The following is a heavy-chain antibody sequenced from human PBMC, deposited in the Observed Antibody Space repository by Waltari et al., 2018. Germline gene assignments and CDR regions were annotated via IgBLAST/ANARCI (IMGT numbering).Heavy chain of an antibody. V-gene: IGHV4-39*07. CDR1: GGSISSSSYY. D-gene: IGHD6-6*01. Sequence: QLQLQESGPGLVKPSETLSLTCTVSGGSISSSSYYWGWIRQPPGKGLEWIGSIYYSGRTYDNPSLKSRVTISVDTSKNQFSLKLSSVTAADTAVYYCARDSRVDSSSGIENWFDPWGQGTLVTVSS. J-gene: IGHJ5*02. CDR2: IYYSGRT. CDR3: ARDSRVDSSSGIENWFDP.